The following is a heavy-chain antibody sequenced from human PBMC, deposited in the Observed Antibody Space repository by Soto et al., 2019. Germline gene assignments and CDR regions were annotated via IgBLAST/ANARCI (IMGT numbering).Heavy chain of an antibody. CDR2: INAGNGNT. CDR3: ARLRSVYNYGMEV. V-gene: IGHV1-3*01. CDR1: GSTFTNHA. Sequence: ASVTVSCQASGSTFTNHAMHWVRQAPGQRLEWMGWINAGNGNTKYSQNLQGRVTITRDTSASTAYMEMSSLRSEDTAIYYCARLRSVYNYGMEVWGQGTTVTVSS. J-gene: IGHJ6*02. D-gene: IGHD2-8*01.